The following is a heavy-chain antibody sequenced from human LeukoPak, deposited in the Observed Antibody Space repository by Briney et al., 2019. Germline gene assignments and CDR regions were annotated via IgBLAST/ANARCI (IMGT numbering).Heavy chain of an antibody. Sequence: PSETLSLTCTVSGGSISSYYWSWIRQPPGKGLEWIGYIYYSGSTNYNPSLKSRVTISVDTSKNQFSLKLSSVTAADTAVYYCAREEPRDGHPDYWGQGTLVTLSS. J-gene: IGHJ4*02. V-gene: IGHV4-59*01. CDR2: IYYSGST. CDR3: AREEPRDGHPDY. D-gene: IGHD5-24*01. CDR1: GGSISSYY.